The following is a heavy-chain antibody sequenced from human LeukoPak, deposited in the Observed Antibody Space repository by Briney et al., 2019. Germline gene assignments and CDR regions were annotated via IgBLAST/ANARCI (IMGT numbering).Heavy chain of an antibody. J-gene: IGHJ4*02. CDR3: ARATVTTFDY. CDR1: GGSISSYY. Sequence: SETLSLTCTVSGGSISSYYWSWIRQPPGKGLEWIGYIYYSGSTNYNPSLKSRVTISVDTSKNQFSLKLSSVTAADTAVYYCARATVTTFDYWGQGTLVTVSS. V-gene: IGHV4-59*01. CDR2: IYYSGST. D-gene: IGHD4-11*01.